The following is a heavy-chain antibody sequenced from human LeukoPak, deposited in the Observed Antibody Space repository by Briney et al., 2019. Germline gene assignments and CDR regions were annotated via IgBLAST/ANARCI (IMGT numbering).Heavy chain of an antibody. CDR3: ARDRGYYGSGSYQTRYYFDY. D-gene: IGHD3-10*01. J-gene: IGHJ4*02. V-gene: IGHV4-38-2*02. CDR1: GYSISSGYY. CDR2: VYLRGTT. Sequence: SETLSLTCTVSGYSISSGYYWGWIRQPPGKGLEWIGSVYLRGTTYYNPSLKSRVTISVDRSKNQFSLKLSSVTAADTAVYYCARDRGYYGSGSYQTRYYFDYWGQGTLVTVSS.